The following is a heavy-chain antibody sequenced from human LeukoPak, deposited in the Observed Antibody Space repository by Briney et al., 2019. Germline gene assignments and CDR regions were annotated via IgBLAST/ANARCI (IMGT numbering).Heavy chain of an antibody. CDR1: GYTFTGYY. V-gene: IGHV1-2*02. CDR3: ARGHSVSVDAFDI. D-gene: IGHD3-10*01. J-gene: IGHJ3*02. CDR2: INPNSGGT. Sequence: GASVKVSCKASGYTFTGYYMHWVRQAPGQGLEWMGWINPNSGGTNYAQKFQGRVTMTRDTSIGTAYMELSRLRSDDTAVYYCARGHSVSVDAFDIWGQGTMVTVSS.